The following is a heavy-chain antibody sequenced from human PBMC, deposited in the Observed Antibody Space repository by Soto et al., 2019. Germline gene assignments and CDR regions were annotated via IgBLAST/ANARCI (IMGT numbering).Heavy chain of an antibody. J-gene: IGHJ4*02. CDR1: GYTFTSYG. D-gene: IGHD6-19*01. CDR2: ISAYNGDV. Sequence: GASVKVSCKASGYTFTSYGVSWVRQAPGQGLEWVAWISAYNGDVNFAQSVQGRVTMTTDTSTSTAYIELSSLRSEDTAVYYCARGDLVAGIPPGVWGQGTLVTVSS. V-gene: IGHV1-18*01. CDR3: ARGDLVAGIPPGV.